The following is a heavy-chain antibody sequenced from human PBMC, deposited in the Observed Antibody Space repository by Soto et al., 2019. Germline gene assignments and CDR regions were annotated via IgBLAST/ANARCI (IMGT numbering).Heavy chain of an antibody. CDR3: AKGVGQVPADSYGMDV. J-gene: IGHJ6*02. Sequence: EVQLLESGGGLVQPGGSLRLSCAASGFTFSNYAMSWVRQAPGKGLEWVSASSGSGGSTYYADSVKGRFTISRDNSKNTLYLQMNSLRAEDTAVYYCAKGVGQVPADSYGMDVWGQGTTVTVSS. D-gene: IGHD2-2*01. CDR1: GFTFSNYA. V-gene: IGHV3-23*01. CDR2: SSGSGGST.